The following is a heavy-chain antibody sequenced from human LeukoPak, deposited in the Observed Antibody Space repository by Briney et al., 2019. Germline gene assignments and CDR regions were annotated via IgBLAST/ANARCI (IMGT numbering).Heavy chain of an antibody. Sequence: GGSLRLSCAASGFTVSDFYMSWVRQAPGRGLEWVSLIYVGGDTYYTDSVKGRFTISRDTSENTLYLQMNSLRVEDTAVYYCARDRLQYFDYWGQGTLVTVSS. CDR2: IYVGGDT. D-gene: IGHD3-16*01. V-gene: IGHV3-53*01. CDR3: ARDRLQYFDY. J-gene: IGHJ4*02. CDR1: GFTVSDFY.